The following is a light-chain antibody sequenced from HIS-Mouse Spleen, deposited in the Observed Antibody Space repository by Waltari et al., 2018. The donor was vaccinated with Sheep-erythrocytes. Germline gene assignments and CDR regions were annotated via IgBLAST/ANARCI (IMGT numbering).Light chain of an antibody. CDR1: SSDVGGYND. CDR3: CSYAGSYNHV. CDR2: DVS. J-gene: IGLJ1*01. V-gene: IGLV2-11*01. Sequence: QSALTQPRSVSGSPGQSATISCTGTSSDVGGYNDSSWYQQHPGKAPKLMIYDVSKRPSGVPDRFSGSKSGNTASLTISGLQAEDEADYYCCSYAGSYNHVFATGTKVTVL.